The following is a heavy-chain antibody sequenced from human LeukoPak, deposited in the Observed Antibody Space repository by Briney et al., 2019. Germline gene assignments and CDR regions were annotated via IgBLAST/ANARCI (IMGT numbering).Heavy chain of an antibody. Sequence: SETLSLTCAVYGGSFSGYYWSWIRQPPGKGLEWIGEINHSGSTNYNPSLKSRVTISVDTSKNQFSLKLSSVTAAATAVFYFAIHRGYYDWLLPNYYYYYMDVWGKGTTVTISS. CDR2: INHSGST. D-gene: IGHD3-9*01. J-gene: IGHJ6*03. V-gene: IGHV4-34*01. CDR1: GGSFSGYY. CDR3: AIHRGYYDWLLPNYYYYYMDV.